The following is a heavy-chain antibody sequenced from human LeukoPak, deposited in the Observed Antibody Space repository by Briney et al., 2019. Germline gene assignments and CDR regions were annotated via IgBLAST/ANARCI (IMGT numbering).Heavy chain of an antibody. CDR2: IYSSGST. V-gene: IGHV4-38-2*02. CDR3: ARHHGAESFSS. D-gene: IGHD3-10*01. J-gene: IGHJ5*02. CDR1: GYSISSGFY. Sequence: SETLSLTCTVSGYSISSGFYWGWIRQPPGKGLEWIGSIYSSGSTYYNPSLKSRVTISVDTSKNQVSLKLRSVTAADTAVYYCARHHGAESFSSWGQGTLVTVSS.